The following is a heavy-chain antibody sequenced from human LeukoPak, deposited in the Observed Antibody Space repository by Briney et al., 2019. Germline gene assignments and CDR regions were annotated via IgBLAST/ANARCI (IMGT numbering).Heavy chain of an antibody. CDR3: AKFVEYSYGYRYFDY. J-gene: IGHJ4*02. V-gene: IGHV3-21*01. CDR1: GFTFSSYS. Sequence: IPGGSLRLSCAASGFTFSSYSMNWVRQAPGKGLEWVSSISSSSSYIYYADSVKGRFTISRDNSKNTLYLQMNSLRAEDTAVYYCAKFVEYSYGYRYFDYWGQGTLVTVSS. CDR2: ISSSSSYI. D-gene: IGHD5-18*01.